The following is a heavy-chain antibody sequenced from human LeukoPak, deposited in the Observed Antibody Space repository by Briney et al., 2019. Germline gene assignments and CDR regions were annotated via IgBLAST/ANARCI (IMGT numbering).Heavy chain of an antibody. Sequence: SQTLSLTCTVSGGSISSGDYYWSWIRQPPGKGLEWIGYIYYSGSTYYNPSLKSRVTISVDTSKNQFSLKLSPVTAADTAVYYCARERSGSYHNWFDPWGQGTLVTVSS. CDR2: IYYSGST. CDR3: ARERSGSYHNWFDP. D-gene: IGHD1-26*01. J-gene: IGHJ5*02. V-gene: IGHV4-30-4*08. CDR1: GGSISSGDYY.